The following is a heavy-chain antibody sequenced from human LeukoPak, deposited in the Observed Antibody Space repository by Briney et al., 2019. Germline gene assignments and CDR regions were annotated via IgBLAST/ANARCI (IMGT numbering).Heavy chain of an antibody. CDR1: GFTFSSYA. Sequence: PGGSLRLSCAASGFTFSSYAMSWVRQAPGKGLEWVSAISGSSGSTYYADSVKGRFTISRDNSKNTLYLQMKSLRAEDTAVYYCAKVRGYSAYYFDYWGQGTLVTVSS. D-gene: IGHD6-25*01. V-gene: IGHV3-23*01. CDR2: ISGSSGST. J-gene: IGHJ4*02. CDR3: AKVRGYSAYYFDY.